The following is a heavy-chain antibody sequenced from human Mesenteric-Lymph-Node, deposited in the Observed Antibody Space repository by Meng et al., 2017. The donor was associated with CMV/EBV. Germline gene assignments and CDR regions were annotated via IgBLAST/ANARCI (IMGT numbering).Heavy chain of an antibody. D-gene: IGHD6-6*01. J-gene: IGHJ6*02. CDR3: ARDHGAAARRGLDL. CDR2: TSYDETYK. CDR1: GFTFSDFA. Sequence: GESLKISCAASGFTFSDFAMHWVRQAPGKGLEWVALTSYDETYKFYADSVRGRFTISRDNSKNTLYLHMSSLRIEDTAVYYCARDHGAAARRGLDLWGQGTTVTVSS. V-gene: IGHV3-30*04.